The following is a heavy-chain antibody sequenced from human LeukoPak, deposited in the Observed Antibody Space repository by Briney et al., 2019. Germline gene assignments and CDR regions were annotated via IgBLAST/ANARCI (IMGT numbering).Heavy chain of an antibody. CDR3: AKTEQRLEWGMDV. J-gene: IGHJ6*02. Sequence: SGGSLRLSCAASGFTFSNFAMSWVRQAPGKGLEWVAVISYDGSNKYYADSVKGRFTISRDNSKNTLYLQMNSLRAEDTAVYYCAKTEQRLEWGMDVWGQGTTVTVSS. CDR1: GFTFSNFA. CDR2: ISYDGSNK. D-gene: IGHD6-19*01. V-gene: IGHV3-30*18.